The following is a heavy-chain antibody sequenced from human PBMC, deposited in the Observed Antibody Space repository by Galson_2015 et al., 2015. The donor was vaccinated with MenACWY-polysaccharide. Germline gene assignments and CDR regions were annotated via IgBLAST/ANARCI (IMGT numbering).Heavy chain of an antibody. CDR3: TKAGAKYCRGSSCYFNWFDP. V-gene: IGHV3-74*01. CDR1: GFSFSIFW. CDR2: INADGSAT. D-gene: IGHD2-15*01. Sequence: SLRPSCAASGFSFSIFWMHWVRHAPGKGLVWVSRINADGSATDYADSVRGRFTISRDNAKNTLYLEMNSLRAEDTAVYYCTKAGAKYCRGSSCYFNWFDPWGQGTTVTVSS. J-gene: IGHJ5*01.